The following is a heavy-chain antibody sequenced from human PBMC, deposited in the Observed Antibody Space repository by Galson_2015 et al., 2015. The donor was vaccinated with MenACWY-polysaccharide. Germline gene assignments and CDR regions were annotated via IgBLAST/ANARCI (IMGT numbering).Heavy chain of an antibody. CDR2: MSGRRGYT. CDR1: GFDFSSYA. Sequence: SLRLSCAASGFDFSSYAMSWVRQAPGKGLEWVSTMSGRRGYTYYEDSVKGRFPISRDNSKNALYLQMTNLRAGDTAIYSCVTHPEGTESRLYDYWGQGTLVTVSS. D-gene: IGHD1-14*01. J-gene: IGHJ4*02. CDR3: VTHPEGTESRLYDY. V-gene: IGHV3-23*01.